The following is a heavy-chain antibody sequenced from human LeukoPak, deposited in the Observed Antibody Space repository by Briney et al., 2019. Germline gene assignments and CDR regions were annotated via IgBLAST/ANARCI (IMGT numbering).Heavy chain of an antibody. CDR1: GFTFSSYG. J-gene: IGHJ4*02. CDR3: ERDQGY. CDR2: KWYDGNNK. V-gene: IGHV3-33*01. Sequence: GGTLRLSCAASGFTFSSYGMHWVREAPGKGRVCVVVKWYDGNNKYYADSVKGRFSNSRDNSKNTLYVQMNRLRAEDTAVYYCERDQGYWGQGTLVTVSS.